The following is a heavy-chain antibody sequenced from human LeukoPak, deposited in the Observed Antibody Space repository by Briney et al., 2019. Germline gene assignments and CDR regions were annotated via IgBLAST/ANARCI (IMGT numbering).Heavy chain of an antibody. V-gene: IGHV4-59*01. J-gene: IGHJ5*02. CDR1: GASIGSYY. CDR3: ARVLKYHGSGSYYWLFDP. D-gene: IGHD3-10*01. Sequence: SETLSLTCTVSGASIGSYYWSWIRQPPGKGLEWIGYIYYSGSTNYNPSLKSRVTISVDTSKNQFSLKLSSVTAADTAVYYCARVLKYHGSGSYYWLFDPWGQGTLVTVSS. CDR2: IYYSGST.